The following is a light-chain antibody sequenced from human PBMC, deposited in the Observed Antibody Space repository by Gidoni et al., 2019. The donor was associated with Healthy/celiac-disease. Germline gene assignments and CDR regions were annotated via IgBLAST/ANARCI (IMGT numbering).Light chain of an antibody. CDR3: AAWDDSLNGYCV. CDR1: SSNTGNNT. Sequence: QSVPTQQPSVSGTPAQRVNIPCSGSSSNTGNNTVNWYQQLPGTAPKLLIYSNNQRPPGGPGRFSGSEAGTSASLGISELQSEDEADYYCAAWDDSLNGYCVFGTGTKVTVL. V-gene: IGLV1-44*01. CDR2: SNN. J-gene: IGLJ1*01.